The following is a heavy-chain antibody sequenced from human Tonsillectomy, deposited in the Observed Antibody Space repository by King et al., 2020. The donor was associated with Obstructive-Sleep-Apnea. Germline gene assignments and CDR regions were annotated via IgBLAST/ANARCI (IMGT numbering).Heavy chain of an antibody. Sequence: EVQLVESGGGFVQPGRSLRLSCAASGFTFDDYAMHWVRQAPGKGLEWVSGISWNSGSVDYADSVKGRFTISRDNAKNSLYLQMNSLRAEDTALYYCAKGGRRVLMTTVTSWGGDWGQGTLVTVSS. D-gene: IGHD4-17*01. V-gene: IGHV3-9*01. CDR1: GFTFDDYA. CDR3: AKGGRRVLMTTVTSWGGD. J-gene: IGHJ4*02. CDR2: ISWNSGSV.